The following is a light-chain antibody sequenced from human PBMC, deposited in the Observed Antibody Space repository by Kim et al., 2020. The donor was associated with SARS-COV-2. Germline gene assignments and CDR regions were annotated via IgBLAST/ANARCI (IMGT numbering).Light chain of an antibody. V-gene: IGKV1-39*01. Sequence: ASVGDRVTITCRTTQSISSHLNWYQQKPGRAPKLLISAASTLQGGVPSRFSGSGSETDFTLTISSLQPEDFATYFYQQSYITPFTFGPGTKVDIK. CDR3: QQSYITPFT. CDR1: QSISSH. J-gene: IGKJ3*01. CDR2: AAS.